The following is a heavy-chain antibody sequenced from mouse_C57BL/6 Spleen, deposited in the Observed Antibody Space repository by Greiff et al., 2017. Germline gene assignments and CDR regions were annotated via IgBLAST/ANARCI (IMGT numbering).Heavy chain of an antibody. CDR3: ARNYYGNYGFAY. V-gene: IGHV5-17*01. CDR1: GFTFSDYG. D-gene: IGHD2-1*01. Sequence: EVMLVESGGGLVKPGGSLKLSCAASGFTFSDYGMHWVRQAPEKGLEWVAYISSGSSSIYYADTVKGRCTIARDNAKNTLFLQMTSLRSEDTAMYYCARNYYGNYGFAYWGQGTLVTVSA. J-gene: IGHJ3*01. CDR2: ISSGSSSI.